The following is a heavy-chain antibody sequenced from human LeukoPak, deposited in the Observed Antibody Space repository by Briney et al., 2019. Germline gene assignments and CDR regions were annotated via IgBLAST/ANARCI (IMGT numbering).Heavy chain of an antibody. J-gene: IGHJ4*02. D-gene: IGHD6-13*01. Sequence: ASVKVSCKASGYPLTNYGLTWVRQAPGQGLEWVGWITSYNGNTDTAQRFQGRVTMTRDMSTSTVYMELSSLRSEDTAVYYCARDRLSSSWPPFDYWGQGTLVTVSS. V-gene: IGHV1-18*01. CDR2: ITSYNGNT. CDR1: GYPLTNYG. CDR3: ARDRLSSSWPPFDY.